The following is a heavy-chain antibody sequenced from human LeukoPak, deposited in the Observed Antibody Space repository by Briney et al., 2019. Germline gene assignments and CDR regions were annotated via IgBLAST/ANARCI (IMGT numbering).Heavy chain of an antibody. CDR3: AKSDDYSFGY. CDR2: IKRRSDGGTP. V-gene: IGHV3-15*07. D-gene: IGHD3-16*01. J-gene: IGHJ4*02. Sequence: PGGSLRLSCAASGFSFNDAWMNWVRQAPGKGLEWVGRIKRRSDGGTPDYAAPVQGRFTISRDESQNTLYLQMNSLKTGDTAVYYCAKSDDYSFGYWGQGTLVTVSS. CDR1: GFSFNDAW.